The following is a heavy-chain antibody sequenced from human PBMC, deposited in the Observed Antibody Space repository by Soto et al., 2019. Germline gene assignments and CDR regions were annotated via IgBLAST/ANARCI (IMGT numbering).Heavy chain of an antibody. CDR3: AREGKFDDSSGYYYYYYGMDV. D-gene: IGHD3-22*01. Sequence: GASVKVSCRASGYTFTSYYMHWVRQAPGQGLEWMGIINPSGGSTSYAQKFQGRVTMTRDTSTSTVYMELSSLRSEDTAVYYCAREGKFDDSSGYYYYYYGMDVWGQGTTVTVSS. CDR1: GYTFTSYY. CDR2: INPSGGST. J-gene: IGHJ6*02. V-gene: IGHV1-46*01.